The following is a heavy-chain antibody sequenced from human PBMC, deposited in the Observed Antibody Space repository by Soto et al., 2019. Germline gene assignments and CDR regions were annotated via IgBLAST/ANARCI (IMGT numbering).Heavy chain of an antibody. CDR1: GFNLGSYC. D-gene: IGHD1-1*01. V-gene: IGHV3-74*01. CDR2: INNYGTTI. Sequence: VRSLRRSWAASGFNLGSYCMHWVRRAPGKGLVWVSRINNYGTTINYAESVEGRFTISRDDAKSEVYLQMNNLRDEDTAVYYCARGGLEPFDSWGQGALVTVSS. J-gene: IGHJ5*01. CDR3: ARGGLEPFDS.